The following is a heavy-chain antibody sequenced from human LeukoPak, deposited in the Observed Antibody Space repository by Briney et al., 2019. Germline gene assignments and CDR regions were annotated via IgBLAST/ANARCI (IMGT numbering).Heavy chain of an antibody. D-gene: IGHD2-2*01. Sequence: ASVTVSCKASGYTFTGYYMHWVRQAPGQGLEWMGWINPNSGGTNYAQKFQGRVTMTRDTSISTAYMELSRLRSDDTAVYYCARARRIGYCSSTSCSFDPWSQGTLVTVSS. CDR2: INPNSGGT. CDR3: ARARRIGYCSSTSCSFDP. J-gene: IGHJ5*02. V-gene: IGHV1-2*02. CDR1: GYTFTGYY.